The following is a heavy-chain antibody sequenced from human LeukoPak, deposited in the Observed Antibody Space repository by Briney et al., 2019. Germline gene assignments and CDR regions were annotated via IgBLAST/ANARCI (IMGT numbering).Heavy chain of an antibody. J-gene: IGHJ4*02. D-gene: IGHD2-8*01. CDR2: ISGSGGDT. CDR1: GFPFSSCA. Sequence: SGGSLRLSCAVSGFPFSSCAMNWVRQAPGKGLEWVSTISGSGGDTYYADSVKGRFTISRDNSKNIFYLEMNSLRPEDTAVYYCAKDLQYEGVWGQGALVTVSS. CDR3: AKDLQYEGV. V-gene: IGHV3-23*01.